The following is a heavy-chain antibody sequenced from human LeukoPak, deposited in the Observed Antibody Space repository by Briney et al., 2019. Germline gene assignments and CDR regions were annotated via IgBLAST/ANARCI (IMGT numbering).Heavy chain of an antibody. CDR2: IYHSGSA. Sequence: SETLSLTCGVSGGSINSSSYYWGWIRQPPGKGLEWIGEIYHSGSANYNPSLKSRVTISVDKSKNQFSLRLSSVTAADTAVYYCASAGHDGIGYKVCWGEGTLVTVSS. V-gene: IGHV4-39*07. J-gene: IGHJ4*02. CDR1: GGSINSSSYY. CDR3: ASAGHDGIGYKVC. D-gene: IGHD3-22*01.